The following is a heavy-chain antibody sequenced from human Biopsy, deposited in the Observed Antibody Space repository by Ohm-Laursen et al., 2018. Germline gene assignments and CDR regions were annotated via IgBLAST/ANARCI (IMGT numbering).Heavy chain of an antibody. CDR2: ITDRSSHI. CDR1: GFTFRDYY. Sequence: SLRLSCAASGFTFRDYYMIWIRQPPGKGLEWVSSITDRSSHIYYADSVKGRFTIFRDNAKQSLYLQMNSLRDEDTAVYYCVGGGKDRPFDYWGQGILVTVSS. V-gene: IGHV3-11*06. CDR3: VGGGKDRPFDY. D-gene: IGHD4-23*01. J-gene: IGHJ4*02.